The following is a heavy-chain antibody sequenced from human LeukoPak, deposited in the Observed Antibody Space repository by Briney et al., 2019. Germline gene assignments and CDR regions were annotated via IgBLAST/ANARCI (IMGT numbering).Heavy chain of an antibody. CDR2: IIPIFGTA. V-gene: IGHV1-69*13. CDR1: GGTFSSYA. Sequence: SVKVSCKASGGTFSSYAISWVRQAPGQGLEWMGGIIPIFGTANYAQKFQGRVTITADESTSTAYMELSSLRSEDTAVYYCARDLREGSSSYQIPFDYWGQGTLVTVSS. D-gene: IGHD6-13*01. CDR3: ARDLREGSSSYQIPFDY. J-gene: IGHJ4*02.